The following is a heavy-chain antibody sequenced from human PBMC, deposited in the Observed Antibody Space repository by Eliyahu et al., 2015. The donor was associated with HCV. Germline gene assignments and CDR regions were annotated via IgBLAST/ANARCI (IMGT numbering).Heavy chain of an antibody. CDR3: AREGEVVTAILFTEEYYFDY. Sequence: QVQLVESGGGVVQPGRSLRLSCAASGFTFSSXGMPWVRQAPGKGLEWVAVIWYDGSNKYYADSVKGRFTISRDNSKNTLYLQMNSLRAEDTAVYYCAREGEVVTAILFTEEYYFDYWGQGTLVTVSS. J-gene: IGHJ4*02. D-gene: IGHD2-21*02. CDR1: GFTFSSXG. CDR2: IWYDGSNK. V-gene: IGHV3-33*01.